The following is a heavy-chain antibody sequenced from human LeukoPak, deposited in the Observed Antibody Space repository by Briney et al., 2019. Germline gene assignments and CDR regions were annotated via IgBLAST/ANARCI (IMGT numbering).Heavy chain of an antibody. CDR3: LGELDY. CDR2: ISWNSGSI. J-gene: IGHJ4*02. V-gene: IGHV3-9*01. CDR1: GFTFDDYA. Sequence: GESLRLSCAASGFTFDDYAMHWVRQAPGKGLEWVSGISWNSGSIGYADSVKGRFTISRDNAKNSLYLQMNSLRAEDTALYYCLGELDYWGQGTLVTVSS. D-gene: IGHD3-10*01.